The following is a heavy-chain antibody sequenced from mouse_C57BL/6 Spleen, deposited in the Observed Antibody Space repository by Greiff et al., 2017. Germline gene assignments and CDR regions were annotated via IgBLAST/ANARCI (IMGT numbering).Heavy chain of an antibody. D-gene: IGHD1-1*02. Sequence: QVQLQQPGAELVKPGASVKLSCKASGYTFTSYWMHWVKQRPGQGLEWIGMIHPNSGSTNYNEKFKSKATLTVDKSSSTAYMQHSSLTSEDSAVYYCARLLLRWYYFDYWGQGTTLTVSS. CDR1: GYTFTSYW. J-gene: IGHJ2*01. CDR3: ARLLLRWYYFDY. V-gene: IGHV1-64*01. CDR2: IHPNSGST.